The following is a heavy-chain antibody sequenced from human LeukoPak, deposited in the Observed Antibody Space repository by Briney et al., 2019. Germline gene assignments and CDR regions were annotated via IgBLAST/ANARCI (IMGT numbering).Heavy chain of an antibody. Sequence: GSLRLSCAASGFTFSSYWMSWVRQPPGKGLDWIGNIYYTGSTYYNPSLRSRVTVSLVTAKNQFSLKLSSVTAADTAVYYCARLGASDAFDIWGQGTMVTVSS. CDR3: ARLGASDAFDI. D-gene: IGHD1-26*01. J-gene: IGHJ3*02. CDR1: GFTFSSYW. V-gene: IGHV4-39*01. CDR2: IYYTGST.